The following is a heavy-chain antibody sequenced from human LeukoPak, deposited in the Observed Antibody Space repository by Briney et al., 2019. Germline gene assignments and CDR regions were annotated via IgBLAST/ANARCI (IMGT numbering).Heavy chain of an antibody. J-gene: IGHJ4*02. CDR1: GGSISSSSYY. CDR2: IYYSGST. Sequence: PSETLSLTCTVSGGSISSSSYYWGWIRQPPGKGLEWIGSIYYSGSTYYNPSLKSRVTISVDTSKNQFSLKLSSVTAADTAVYYCARGTQLEPLFDYWGQGTLVTVSS. CDR3: ARGTQLEPLFDY. V-gene: IGHV4-39*07. D-gene: IGHD1-1*01.